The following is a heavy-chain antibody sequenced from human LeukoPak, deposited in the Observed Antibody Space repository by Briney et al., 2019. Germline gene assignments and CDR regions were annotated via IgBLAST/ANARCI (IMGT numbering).Heavy chain of an antibody. V-gene: IGHV3-7*05. CDR3: ARDFI. J-gene: IGHJ4*02. D-gene: IGHD3-10*01. Sequence: GGSLRLSCVGSGFTFSSHWMSWVRQAPGKGLEWVANIKQDGSEVDYVDSVKGRFTISRDNAKNSLFLQMNSLRAEDTAVYYCARDFIWGQGTLVTVCS. CDR1: GFTFSSHW. CDR2: IKQDGSEV.